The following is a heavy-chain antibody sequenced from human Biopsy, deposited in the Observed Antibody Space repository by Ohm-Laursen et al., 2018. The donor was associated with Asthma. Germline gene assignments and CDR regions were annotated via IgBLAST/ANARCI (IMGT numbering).Heavy chain of an antibody. CDR3: ARVQKSPGDRWFDP. CDR2: ISWNSGTI. V-gene: IGHV3-9*01. Sequence: SLRLSCAASGFSFDDYAMFWVRQAPGKGLEWVSGISWNSGTIGYADSVKGRFTISRDNAKNSLYLQMNSLGPEDTAVYYCARVQKSPGDRWFDPWGQGTLVTVSS. D-gene: IGHD7-27*01. J-gene: IGHJ5*02. CDR1: GFSFDDYA.